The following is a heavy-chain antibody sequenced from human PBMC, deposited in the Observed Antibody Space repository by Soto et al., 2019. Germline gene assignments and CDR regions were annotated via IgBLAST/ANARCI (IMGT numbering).Heavy chain of an antibody. CDR2: MNPNSGNT. D-gene: IGHD3-22*01. V-gene: IGHV1-8*01. Sequence: GASVKVSCKASGYTFTSYDINWVRQATGQGLEYLGWMNPNSGNTAYAQKLQGRVTMTTDTSTSTAYMELRSLRSDDTAVYYCARDHTYYYDSSGYYYPDYWGQGTLVTVSS. CDR1: GYTFTSYD. J-gene: IGHJ4*02. CDR3: ARDHTYYYDSSGYYYPDY.